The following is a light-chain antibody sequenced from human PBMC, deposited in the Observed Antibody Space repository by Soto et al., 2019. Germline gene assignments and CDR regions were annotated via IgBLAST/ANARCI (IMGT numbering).Light chain of an antibody. CDR2: EVS. Sequence: HSALTQPASVSGSPGQSITISCTGTSSDVGKYSYVSWYQQHPAKAPKLMIFEVSNRPSGVSNRFSGSKSGNTASLTISGLQAEDEADYYCSSYTGSSINTVVFGGGTKLTVL. CDR1: SSDVGKYSY. V-gene: IGLV2-14*01. CDR3: SSYTGSSINTVV. J-gene: IGLJ2*01.